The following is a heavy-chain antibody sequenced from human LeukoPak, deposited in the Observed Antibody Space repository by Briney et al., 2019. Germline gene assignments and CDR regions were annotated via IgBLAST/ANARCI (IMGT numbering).Heavy chain of an antibody. CDR2: ISYDGSNK. V-gene: IGHV3-30-3*01. D-gene: IGHD3-3*01. CDR3: ARDVGYDFWSGYFLTPAY. CDR1: GFTFSSYA. J-gene: IGHJ4*02. Sequence: GGSLRLSCAPSGFTFSSYAMHWVRQAPGKGLEWVAVISYDGSNKYYADSVKGRFTISRDNSKNTLYLQMNSLRAEDTAVYYCARDVGYDFWSGYFLTPAYWGQGTLVTVSS.